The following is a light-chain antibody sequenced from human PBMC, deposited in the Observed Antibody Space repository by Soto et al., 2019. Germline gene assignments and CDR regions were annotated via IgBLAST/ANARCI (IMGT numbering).Light chain of an antibody. CDR2: AVN. CDR3: CSYAGSYTWV. Sequence: QSALTQPRSVSGSPGQSVTISCTGTSSDVGDYNYVSWYQQHPGKAPKLLIYAVNMRPSGVPDRFSGSKSGNTASLTISGLQAEDEVDYSCCSYAGSYTWVFGGGTKVTVL. CDR1: SSDVGDYNY. V-gene: IGLV2-11*01. J-gene: IGLJ3*02.